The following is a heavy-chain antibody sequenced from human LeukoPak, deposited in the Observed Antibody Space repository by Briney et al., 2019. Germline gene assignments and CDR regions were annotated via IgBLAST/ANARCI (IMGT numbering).Heavy chain of an antibody. CDR2: ISYDGSNK. V-gene: IGHV3-30-3*01. CDR1: GFTFSSYA. Sequence: PGGSLRLSCAASGFTFSSYAMHWVRQAPGKGLEWVAVISYDGSNKYYADSVKGRFTISRDNSKNTLYLQMNSLRAVDTAVYYCASGDFWTSGDWGQGTLVTVSS. J-gene: IGHJ4*02. CDR3: ASGDFWTSGD. D-gene: IGHD3/OR15-3a*01.